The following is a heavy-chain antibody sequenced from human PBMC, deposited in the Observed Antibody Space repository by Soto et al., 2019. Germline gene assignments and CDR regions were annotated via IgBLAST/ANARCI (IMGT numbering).Heavy chain of an antibody. Sequence: SETLSLTCAVSGYSISSGYYWGWIRQPPGKGLEWIGTVHHSGRTYYSPSLKSRVTILLDTSKNQFSLTLNSVTAADTAVFYCARAAIKLWFGEPVGKWFDPWGQGTMVSGSS. D-gene: IGHD5-18*01. CDR3: ARAAIKLWFGEPVGKWFDP. CDR1: GYSISSGYY. J-gene: IGHJ5*02. CDR2: VHHSGRT. V-gene: IGHV4-38-2*01.